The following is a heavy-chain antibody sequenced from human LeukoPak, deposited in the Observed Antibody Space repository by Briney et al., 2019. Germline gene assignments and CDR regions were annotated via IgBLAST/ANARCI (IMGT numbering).Heavy chain of an antibody. CDR2: ISTSSSYI. D-gene: IGHD1/OR15-1a*01. CDR3: TRALIGTNVVYSYYYMDV. J-gene: IGHJ6*03. Sequence: PGGSLRLSCAASGFTFSTYSMNWVRQAPGKGLEWVSSISTSSSYIYYADSVKGRFTISRDNAKNSLYLQMNSLRAEDTAVYYCTRALIGTNVVYSYYYMDVWGKGTTVTVSS. V-gene: IGHV3-21*01. CDR1: GFTFSTYS.